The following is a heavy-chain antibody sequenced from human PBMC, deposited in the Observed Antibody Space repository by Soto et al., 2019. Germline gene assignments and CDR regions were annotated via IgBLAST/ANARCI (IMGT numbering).Heavy chain of an antibody. Sequence: GGSLRLSCAASGFTFSSYNMNWVRQAPGKGLEWVSHISSSSSIIYYADSVKGRFTISRDNAKNSLYLQMNSLRAEDTAVYYCVRDQNTGYNYWGQGTLVTVSS. V-gene: IGHV3-48*01. CDR2: ISSSSSII. J-gene: IGHJ4*02. D-gene: IGHD3-9*01. CDR1: GFTFSSYN. CDR3: VRDQNTGYNY.